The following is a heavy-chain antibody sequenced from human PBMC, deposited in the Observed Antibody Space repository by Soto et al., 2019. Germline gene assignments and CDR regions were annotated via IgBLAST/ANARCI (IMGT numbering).Heavy chain of an antibody. CDR2: ISTDASST. V-gene: IGHV3-74*01. J-gene: IGHJ1*01. Sequence: EVQLVESGGGLVQPGGSLRLSCAASGFTFSSYWWHWVRQAPGKGLVWVSSISTDASSTSYADPVKGRFTISRDNAKNTLYLQMNSVRAEDTAVYYCARLPNKSPQNWGQGTLVIVSP. CDR1: GFTFSSYW. CDR3: ARLPNKSPQN.